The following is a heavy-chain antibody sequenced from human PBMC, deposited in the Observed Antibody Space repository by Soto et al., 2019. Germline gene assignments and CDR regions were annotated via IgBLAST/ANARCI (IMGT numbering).Heavy chain of an antibody. V-gene: IGHV3-23*01. D-gene: IGHD4-17*01. Sequence: WGSLRLSCAASGFTFSTYAMIWVRQAPGKGLEWVSVITGSGGRTYYADSVKGRFTISRDTSKKTLFLQMNSLRAEDTAVYYCAKDRYGDYGGIDYWGQGTMVTVS. CDR2: ITGSGGRT. J-gene: IGHJ4*02. CDR1: GFTFSTYA. CDR3: AKDRYGDYGGIDY.